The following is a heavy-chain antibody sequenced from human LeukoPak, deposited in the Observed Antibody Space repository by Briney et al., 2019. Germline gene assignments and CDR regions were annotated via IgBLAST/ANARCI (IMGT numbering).Heavy chain of an antibody. Sequence: ASVKVSCKASGYTFSTYGISWVRQAPGQGLEWLGWISGHNDNANYVQEFQDRVTMTTDTSTTTAYMELRSLTSDDTAVYFCARYLGHSSGSKRGFDYWGQGTLVTASS. CDR3: ARYLGHSSGSKRGFDY. CDR1: GYTFSTYG. J-gene: IGHJ4*02. CDR2: ISGHNDNA. V-gene: IGHV1-18*01. D-gene: IGHD6-19*01.